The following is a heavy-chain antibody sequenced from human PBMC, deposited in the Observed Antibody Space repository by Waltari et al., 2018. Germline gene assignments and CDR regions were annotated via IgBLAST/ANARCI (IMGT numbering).Heavy chain of an antibody. CDR1: GYSFTSYW. CDR2: NYPGESDT. V-gene: IGHV5-51*01. D-gene: IGHD6-6*01. J-gene: IGHJ4*02. Sequence: EVQLVQSGAEVKKPGESLKISCKGSGYSFTSYWIGWVRQMPGKGLEGMGINYPGESDTSYSPSFQGQVTISADKSISTAYRQWSSLKASDTAMYYCARHYTSSSPFDYWGQGTLVTVSS. CDR3: ARHYTSSSPFDY.